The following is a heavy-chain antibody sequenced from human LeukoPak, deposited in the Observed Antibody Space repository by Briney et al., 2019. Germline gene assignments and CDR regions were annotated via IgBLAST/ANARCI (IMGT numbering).Heavy chain of an antibody. D-gene: IGHD3-22*01. J-gene: IGHJ4*02. V-gene: IGHV1-46*01. CDR3: ARDPYYDSSGYYYPADY. CDR1: GYTFTSYY. CDR2: INPSGGST. Sequence: GASVKVSCKASGYTFTSYYMHWVRQAPGQGLEWMGIINPSGGSTGYAQKFQGRVTMTRDTSTSTVYMELSSLRSEDTAVYYCARDPYYDSSGYYYPADYWGQGTLVTVSS.